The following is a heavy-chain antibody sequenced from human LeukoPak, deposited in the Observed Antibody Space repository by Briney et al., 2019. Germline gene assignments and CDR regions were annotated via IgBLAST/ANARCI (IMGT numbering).Heavy chain of an antibody. CDR3: TRQPQYSSSPFDY. V-gene: IGHV3-73*01. J-gene: IGHJ4*02. CDR1: GFTFSGSA. D-gene: IGHD6-6*01. CDR2: IRSKANSYGT. Sequence: PGGSLRLSCAASGFTFSGSAMHWVRQASGKGLEWVGRIRSKANSYGTAYAASVKGRFTISRDDSKNTAYLQMNSLKTEDTAVYYCTRQPQYSSSPFDYWGQGTLVTVSS.